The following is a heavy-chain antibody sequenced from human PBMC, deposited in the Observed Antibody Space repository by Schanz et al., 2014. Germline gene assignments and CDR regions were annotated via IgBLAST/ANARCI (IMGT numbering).Heavy chain of an antibody. CDR2: VYMSAAST. J-gene: IGHJ3*01. Sequence: EVQLVESGGGLIQPGGSLRLSCAVSGFTVSSNYMSWVRQAPGKGLEWVSTVYMSAASTRYADSVKGRFIISRDSSKTTLFLQMNRLRPEAPALYFSARDEGRDGYNLAFDVWGQGTLVTVSS. CDR3: ARDEGRDGYNLAFDV. CDR1: GFTVSSNY. D-gene: IGHD5-12*01. V-gene: IGHV3-53*01.